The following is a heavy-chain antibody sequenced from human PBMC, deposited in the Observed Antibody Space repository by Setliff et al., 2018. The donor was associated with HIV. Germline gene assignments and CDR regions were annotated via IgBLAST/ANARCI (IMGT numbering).Heavy chain of an antibody. V-gene: IGHV4-4*07. CDR3: ARDGVWSSGLDAFDN. CDR1: GASISGDY. Sequence: PSETLSLTCPVSGASISGDYWSWVRQAAGKGLEWIGRIETSGGHIDSNPSFGSRVTMSADTPKNQFSLKLSSVTAADTAVYYCARDGVWSSGLDAFDNWGQGTMVTVSS. CDR2: IETSGGHI. D-gene: IGHD3-22*01. J-gene: IGHJ3*02.